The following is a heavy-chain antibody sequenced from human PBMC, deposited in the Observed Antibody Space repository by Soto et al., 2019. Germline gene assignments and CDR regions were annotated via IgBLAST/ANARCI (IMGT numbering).Heavy chain of an antibody. Sequence: GGSLRLSCAASGFTFSTYGLHWVRQAPGKGLEWGAVVWLDGSNKYYADSVKGRFTISRDNSKNTLYLQMNSLRAEDTAVYYCARGGSSSWYLHWFDPWGQGTLVTVSS. CDR3: ARGGSSSWYLHWFDP. V-gene: IGHV3-33*01. CDR1: GFTFSTYG. CDR2: VWLDGSNK. J-gene: IGHJ5*02. D-gene: IGHD6-13*01.